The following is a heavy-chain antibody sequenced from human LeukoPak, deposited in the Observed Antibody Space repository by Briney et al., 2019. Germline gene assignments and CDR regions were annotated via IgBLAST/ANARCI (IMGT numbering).Heavy chain of an antibody. D-gene: IGHD3-10*01. CDR2: IYYSGST. CDR1: GGSISSSSYY. J-gene: IGHJ6*02. V-gene: IGHV4-39*07. Sequence: SETLSLTCTVSGGSISSSSYYWGWIRQPPGKGLEWIGSIYYSGSTNYNPSLKSRVTISVDTSKNQFSLKLSSVTAADTAVYYCARVGRGALWVRYYYGMDVWGQGTTVTVSS. CDR3: ARVGRGALWVRYYYGMDV.